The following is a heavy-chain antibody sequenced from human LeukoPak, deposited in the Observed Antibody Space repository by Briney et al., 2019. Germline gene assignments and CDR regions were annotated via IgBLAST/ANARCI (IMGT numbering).Heavy chain of an antibody. CDR1: GYTFTNYV. CDR2: INAGNGNT. J-gene: IGHJ4*02. V-gene: IGHV1-3*01. D-gene: IGHD5-24*01. CDR3: ARRMARNYFSFDY. Sequence: ASAKVSCKASGYTFTNYVMDWVRQAPGQRLEWMGWINAGNGNTKYSQNFQGRVTLIRDTSADTVYMELSTLRSEDTAVYYCARRMARNYFSFDYWGQGTLVTVSS.